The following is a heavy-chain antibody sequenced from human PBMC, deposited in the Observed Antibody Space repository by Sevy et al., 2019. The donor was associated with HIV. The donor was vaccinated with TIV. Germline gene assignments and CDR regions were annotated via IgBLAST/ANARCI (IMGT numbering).Heavy chain of an antibody. CDR1: GFTCDDYA. CDR2: IRSEAYGGTT. J-gene: IGHJ6*03. Sequence: GGSLRLSCTGSGFTCDDYAVSWVRQAPGKGLEWVGFIRSEAYGGTTAYGASVKGRFTISRDDSKNIAYLQMNSLKTDDTAVYYCTRNIRDLVPYYYYYMDVWGKGTTVTVSS. D-gene: IGHD6-13*01. V-gene: IGHV3-49*04. CDR3: TRNIRDLVPYYYYYMDV.